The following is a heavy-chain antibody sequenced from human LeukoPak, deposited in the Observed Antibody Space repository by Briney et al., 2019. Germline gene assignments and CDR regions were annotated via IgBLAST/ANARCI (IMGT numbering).Heavy chain of an antibody. Sequence: GGSLRLSCAASGFTFSSYAMHWVRQAPGKGLEWVAVISYDGSNKYYADSVKGRFTISRDNSKNTLYLQMNSLRSEDTAVYYCARGSELRFLEWLFKGYAFDIWGQGTMVTVSS. V-gene: IGHV3-30-3*01. D-gene: IGHD3-3*01. CDR2: ISYDGSNK. CDR3: ARGSELRFLEWLFKGYAFDI. J-gene: IGHJ3*02. CDR1: GFTFSSYA.